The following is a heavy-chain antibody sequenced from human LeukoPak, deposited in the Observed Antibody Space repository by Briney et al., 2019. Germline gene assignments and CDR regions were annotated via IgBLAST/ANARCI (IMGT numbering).Heavy chain of an antibody. V-gene: IGHV3-23*01. J-gene: IGHJ3*02. Sequence: PGGSLRLSCAASGFTFSSYAVSWVRQAPGKGLEWVSAISGSGGSTYYADSVKGRFTISRDNSKNTLYLQMNSLRAEDTAVYYCAKSKGIVVVPAAPRDAFDIWGQGTMVTVSS. CDR3: AKSKGIVVVPAAPRDAFDI. D-gene: IGHD2-2*01. CDR1: GFTFSSYA. CDR2: ISGSGGST.